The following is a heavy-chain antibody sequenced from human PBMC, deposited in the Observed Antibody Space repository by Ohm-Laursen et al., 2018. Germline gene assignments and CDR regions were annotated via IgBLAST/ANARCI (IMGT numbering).Heavy chain of an antibody. CDR2: INPSGGST. D-gene: IGHD3-22*01. CDR3: ATQGGAGGDDISVYRFDN. V-gene: IGHV1-46*01. CDR1: GYTFTSYY. Sequence: ASVKVSCKASGYTFTSYYMHWVRQAPGQGLEWMGIINPSGGSTRYAQKFQGRVTTTRDTSTSTVYMELSSLRSEDTAVYYCATQGGAGGDDISVYRFDNWGQGTLVTVSS. J-gene: IGHJ4*02.